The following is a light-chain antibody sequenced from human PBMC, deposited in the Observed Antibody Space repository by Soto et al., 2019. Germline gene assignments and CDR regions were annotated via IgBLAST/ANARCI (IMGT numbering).Light chain of an antibody. V-gene: IGKV1-39*01. CDR2: AAC. Sequence: DIQMTQSPSSLSTSVGDRVTITCRASQSITDYLSCYQQKQGGGPKLLIYAACRLQSGVPSKFSGSGSGTYFTLTISRLQPEDFATYYCQQSYITPWTFGRGTKVEIK. CDR1: QSITDY. J-gene: IGKJ1*01. CDR3: QQSYITPWT.